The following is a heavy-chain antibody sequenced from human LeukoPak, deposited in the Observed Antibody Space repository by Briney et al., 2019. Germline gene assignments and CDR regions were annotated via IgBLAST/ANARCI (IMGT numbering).Heavy chain of an antibody. Sequence: SETLCLTCSVSGNSVSRSDSYWDWIRQPPGKGLEWIGTIYYSGRTYYSPSLKSRVTMSVDPSKNQFSLTLRSVTAADTAVYYCARRRYYDGSGYLEWGQGTLLSVSS. V-gene: IGHV4-39*01. CDR3: ARRRYYDGSGYLE. CDR1: GNSVSRSDSY. CDR2: IYYSGRT. J-gene: IGHJ1*01. D-gene: IGHD3-22*01.